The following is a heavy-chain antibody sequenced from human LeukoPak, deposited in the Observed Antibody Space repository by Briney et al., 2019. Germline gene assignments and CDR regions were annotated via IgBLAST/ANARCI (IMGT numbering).Heavy chain of an antibody. CDR1: GFTFSSYG. Sequence: GGSLRLSCAASGFTFSSYGMHWVRQAPGKGLEWVAFIRYDGSNKYYADSVKGRFTISRDNSKNTLYLQMNSLRAEDTAVYYCAKHFTVTTGRPAFDIWGQGTMVTVSS. CDR3: AKHFTVTTGRPAFDI. CDR2: IRYDGSNK. V-gene: IGHV3-30*02. D-gene: IGHD4-17*01. J-gene: IGHJ3*02.